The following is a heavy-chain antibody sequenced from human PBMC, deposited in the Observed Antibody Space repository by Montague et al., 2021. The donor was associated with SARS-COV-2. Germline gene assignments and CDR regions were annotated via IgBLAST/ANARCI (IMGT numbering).Heavy chain of an antibody. J-gene: IGHJ3*02. CDR3: ARGSYGHDAFDN. CDR1: GGSISSYY. D-gene: IGHD5-18*01. CDR2: IYYSGST. V-gene: IGHV4-59*01. Sequence: SETLSLTCTVSGGSISSYYLSWIRQPPGKGLEWIGYIYYSGSTNYNPSLKSRVTISLDTSKNQFSLKLNSVTAADTAVYYCARGSYGHDAFDNWGQGTMVTVSS.